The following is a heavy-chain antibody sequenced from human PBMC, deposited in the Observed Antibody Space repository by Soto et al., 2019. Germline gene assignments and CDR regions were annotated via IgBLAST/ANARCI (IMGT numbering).Heavy chain of an antibody. CDR1: GFTFSSYG. J-gene: IGHJ4*02. V-gene: IGHV3-33*01. Sequence: GGSLRLSCAASGFTFSSYGMHWVRQAPGKGLEWVAVIWYDGSNKYYADSVKGRFTISRDNSKNTLYLQMNSLRAEDTAVYYCARDDPPFGPPDYWGQGTLVTVSS. CDR2: IWYDGSNK. D-gene: IGHD3-16*01. CDR3: ARDDPPFGPPDY.